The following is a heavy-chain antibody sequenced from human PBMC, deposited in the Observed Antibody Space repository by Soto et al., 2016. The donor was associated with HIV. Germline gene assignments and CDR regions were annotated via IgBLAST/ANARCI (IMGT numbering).Heavy chain of an antibody. CDR3: ARDRGYYYGSGSSKAVYYYGMDV. CDR2: INWNGGST. CDR1: GFTFDDYG. D-gene: IGHD3-10*01. V-gene: IGHV3-20*04. Sequence: EVQLVESGGGVVWPGGSLRLSCAASGFTFDDYGMSWVRQAPGKGLEWVSGINWNGGSTTYADSVKGRFTISRDNAKNSLYLQMNSLRAEDTALYYCARDRGYYYGSGSSKAVYYYGMDVWGQGTTVTVSS. J-gene: IGHJ6*02.